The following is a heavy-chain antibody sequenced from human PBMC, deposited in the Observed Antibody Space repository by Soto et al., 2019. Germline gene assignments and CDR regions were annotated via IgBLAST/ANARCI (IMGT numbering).Heavy chain of an antibody. CDR3: TSPNGDYGENYYYMDV. CDR2: IRSKANSYAT. J-gene: IGHJ6*03. Sequence: GGSLRLSCAASGFTFSGSAMHWVRQASGKGLEWVGRIRSKANSYATAYAASVKGRFTISRDDSKNTAYLQMNSLKTEDTAVYYCTSPNGDYGENYYYMDVWGKGTTVTVSS. D-gene: IGHD4-17*01. CDR1: GFTFSGSA. V-gene: IGHV3-73*01.